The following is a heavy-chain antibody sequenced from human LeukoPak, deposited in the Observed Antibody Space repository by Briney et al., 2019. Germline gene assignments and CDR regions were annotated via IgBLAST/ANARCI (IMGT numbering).Heavy chain of an antibody. V-gene: IGHV3-23*01. J-gene: IGHJ4*02. Sequence: GGSLRLSCAASGFTFSSYAMSWVRQAPGKGLEWVPAISGSGGSTYYADSVKGRFTISRDNSKNTLYLQMNSLRAEDTAVYYCAKSAVLRYILASRGYYFDYWGQGTLVTVSS. CDR2: ISGSGGST. CDR1: GFTFSSYA. D-gene: IGHD3-9*01. CDR3: AKSAVLRYILASRGYYFDY.